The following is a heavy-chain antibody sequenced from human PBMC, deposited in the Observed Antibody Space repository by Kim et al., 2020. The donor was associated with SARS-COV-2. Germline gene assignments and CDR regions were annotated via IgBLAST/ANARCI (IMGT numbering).Heavy chain of an antibody. CDR3: ARGGGRDAFDI. V-gene: IGHV3-53*01. J-gene: IGHJ3*02. Sequence: GGSLRLSCAASGFTVSSNYMSWVRQAPGKGLEWVSVIYSGGTTCYSDSVKGRFTISRDNSKNTLYLQMNSLRAEDTAVYYCARGGGRDAFDIWGQGTMVTVSS. D-gene: IGHD3-16*01. CDR1: GFTVSSNY. CDR2: IYSGGTT.